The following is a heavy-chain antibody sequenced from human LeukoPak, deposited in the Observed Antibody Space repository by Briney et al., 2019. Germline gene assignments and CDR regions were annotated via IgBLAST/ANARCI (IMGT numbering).Heavy chain of an antibody. CDR3: ARGATYAYYQDY. Sequence: GGSLRLSCADSGFTFSSHWMHWVRQAPGKGLVWVSRIKYDVSSTSYADSVKGRFTISRDNAKNTLYLQMNSLRAEDTAVYYCARGATYAYYQDYWGQGTLVTVSS. CDR1: GFTFSSHW. V-gene: IGHV3-74*01. CDR2: IKYDVSST. J-gene: IGHJ4*02. D-gene: IGHD1-26*01.